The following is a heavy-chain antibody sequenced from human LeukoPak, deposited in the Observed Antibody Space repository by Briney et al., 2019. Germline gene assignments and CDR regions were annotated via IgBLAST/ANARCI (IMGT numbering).Heavy chain of an antibody. CDR2: IYYSGST. CDR3: ARVLHSSSWPPAPAYFDY. D-gene: IGHD6-13*01. CDR1: GGSISSYY. Sequence: PSETLSLTCTVSGGSISSYYWSWIRQPPGKGLEWIGYIYYSGSTNYNPSLKSRVTISVDTSKNQFSLKLSSVTAADTAVYYRARVLHSSSWPPAPAYFDYWGQGTLVTVSS. J-gene: IGHJ4*02. V-gene: IGHV4-59*01.